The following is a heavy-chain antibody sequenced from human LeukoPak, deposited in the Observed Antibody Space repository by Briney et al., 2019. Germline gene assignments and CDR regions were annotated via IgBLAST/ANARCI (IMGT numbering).Heavy chain of an antibody. J-gene: IGHJ4*02. CDR2: IYYSGST. D-gene: IGHD5-24*01. CDR3: ATDPRDGYNY. V-gene: IGHV4-39*07. Sequence: SETLSLTCTVSGGSISSSSYYWGWIRQPPGKGLEWIGSIYYSGSTNYNPSLKSRVTMSVDTSKNQFSLKLSSVTAADTAVYYCATDPRDGYNYWGQGTLVTVSS. CDR1: GGSISSSSYY.